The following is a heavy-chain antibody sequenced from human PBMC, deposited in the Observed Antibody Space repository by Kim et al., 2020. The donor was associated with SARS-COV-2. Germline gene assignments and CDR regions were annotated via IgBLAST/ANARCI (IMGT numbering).Heavy chain of an antibody. CDR2: INHSGST. CDR1: GGSFSGYY. J-gene: IGHJ4*02. V-gene: IGHV4-34*01. CDR3: ARGIGSGWLDY. D-gene: IGHD6-19*01. Sequence: SETLSLTCAVYGGSFSGYYWSWIRQPPGKGLEWIGEINHSGSTNYNPSLKSRVTISVDTSKNQFSLKLSSVTAADTAVYYCARGIGSGWLDYWGQGTLVT.